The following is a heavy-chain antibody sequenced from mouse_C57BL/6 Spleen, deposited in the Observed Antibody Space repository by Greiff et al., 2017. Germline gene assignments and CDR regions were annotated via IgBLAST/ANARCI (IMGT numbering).Heavy chain of an antibody. J-gene: IGHJ3*01. CDR1: GYTFTSYW. Sequence: QVQLQQPGAELVMPGASVKLSCKASGYTFTSYWMHWVKQRPGQGLEWIGEIDPSDSYTNYNQKFQGKSTLTVDKSSSTAYMQLSSLTSEDSAVYYCARSGYDYDKGWFAYWGQGTLVTVSA. D-gene: IGHD2-4*01. V-gene: IGHV1-69*01. CDR3: ARSGYDYDKGWFAY. CDR2: IDPSDSYT.